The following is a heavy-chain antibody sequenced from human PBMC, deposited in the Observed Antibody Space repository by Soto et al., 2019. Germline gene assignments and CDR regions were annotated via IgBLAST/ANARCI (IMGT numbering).Heavy chain of an antibody. D-gene: IGHD5-12*01. J-gene: IGHJ4*02. CDR1: GYTFTGYY. CDR2: ISPDNGLP. Sequence: GASVKVYCKASGYTFTGYYVNWARQAPGQGLEWMGWISPDNGLPNYAQKFQGRVTLSRDTSINTAYMELSRLTSDDTAMYYCARTDYLVSTLTYYFDYWGQGTLVTVS. CDR3: ARTDYLVSTLTYYFDY. V-gene: IGHV1-2*02.